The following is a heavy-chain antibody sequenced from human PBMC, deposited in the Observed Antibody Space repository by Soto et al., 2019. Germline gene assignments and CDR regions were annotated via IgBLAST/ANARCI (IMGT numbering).Heavy chain of an antibody. CDR1: GFTFSDYA. CDR3: AKDLYQLPQ. CDR2: ISGSGGIT. V-gene: IGHV3-23*01. D-gene: IGHD2-2*01. J-gene: IGHJ4*02. Sequence: GGSLRLSCAASGFTFSDYAMTWVRQAPGKGLEWVSAISGSGGITYYSDSVKGRFTISRDNSKNTLYLQMNSLRAEDTAVYYCAKDLYQLPQWGQGTLVTVPS.